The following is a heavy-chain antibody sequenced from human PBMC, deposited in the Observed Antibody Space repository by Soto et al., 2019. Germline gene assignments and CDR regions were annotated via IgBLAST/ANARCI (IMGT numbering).Heavy chain of an antibody. J-gene: IGHJ4*02. V-gene: IGHV4-4*02. D-gene: IGHD3-22*01. Sequence: PSETLSLTCAVSGGSISSRNWWTWVRQPPGKGLEWIGEIYHSGSTNYNPSLKSRVTISVDKSKNQFSLNLSSVTAADTAVYYCARAFDNSGYANYWGQGTLIT. CDR3: ARAFDNSGYANY. CDR1: GGSISSRNW. CDR2: IYHSGST.